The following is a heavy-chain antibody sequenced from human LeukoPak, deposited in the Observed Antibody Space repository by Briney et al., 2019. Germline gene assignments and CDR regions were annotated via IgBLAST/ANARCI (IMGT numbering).Heavy chain of an antibody. J-gene: IGHJ4*02. D-gene: IGHD3-3*02. Sequence: SETLSLTCTVSGGSISSYYWSWIRQPPGKGLEWIGYIYYSGSTNYNPSLKSRVTISVDTSKNQFSLKLSSVTAADTAVYYCARVVSSFYYFDYWGQGTLVTVSS. CDR2: IYYSGST. CDR1: GGSISSYY. CDR3: ARVVSSFYYFDY. V-gene: IGHV4-59*01.